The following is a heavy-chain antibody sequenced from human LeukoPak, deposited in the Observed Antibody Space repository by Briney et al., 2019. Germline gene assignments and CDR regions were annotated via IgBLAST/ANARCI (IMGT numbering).Heavy chain of an antibody. V-gene: IGHV4-31*11. CDR2: IYYSGST. D-gene: IGHD2-21*02. CDR3: ARGETVVVTAWYYFDY. CDR1: GGSISSGGYY. J-gene: IGHJ4*02. Sequence: SETLSLTCAVSGGSISSGGYYWSWIRQHPGKGLEWIGYIYYSGSTYYNPSLKSRVTISVDTSKNQFSLKLSSVTAADTAVYYCARGETVVVTAWYYFDYWGQGTLVTVSS.